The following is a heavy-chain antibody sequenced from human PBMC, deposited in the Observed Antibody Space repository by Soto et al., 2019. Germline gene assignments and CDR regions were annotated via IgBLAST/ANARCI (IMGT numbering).Heavy chain of an antibody. CDR2: MNPNSGNT. Sequence: QVQLVQSGAEVKKPGASVKVSCKASGYTFTSYDINWVRQATGQGLEWMGWMNPNSGNTGYAQKLKGRVTVTRNTSISTAYMVVSSLRSEDTAVYYCARDASTPGSYYYFGMDVWGQGTTVTASS. J-gene: IGHJ6*02. CDR3: ARDASTPGSYYYFGMDV. CDR1: GYTFTSYD. D-gene: IGHD6-6*01. V-gene: IGHV1-8*01.